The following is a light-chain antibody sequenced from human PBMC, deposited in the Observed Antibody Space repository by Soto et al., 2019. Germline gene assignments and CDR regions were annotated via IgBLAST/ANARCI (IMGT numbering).Light chain of an antibody. Sequence: EIVLTQSPATLSLSPGERATLSCRASQSVSSYLAWYQQKPGQAPRLLIYDASTRATGIPARFIGSGSGTDFALTISSLEPEDFAVYYCQQRSNWPPITFGHGTRVDIK. CDR3: QQRSNWPPIT. J-gene: IGKJ5*01. CDR2: DAS. V-gene: IGKV3-11*01. CDR1: QSVSSY.